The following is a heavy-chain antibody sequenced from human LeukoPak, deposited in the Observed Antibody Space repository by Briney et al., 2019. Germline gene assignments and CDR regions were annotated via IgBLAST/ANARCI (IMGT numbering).Heavy chain of an antibody. CDR1: GGSISSYY. D-gene: IGHD3-10*01. Sequence: SETLSLTCTVSGGSISSYYWSWIRQPPGKGLEWIGYIYYSGSTNYNPSLKSRVTISVDTSKNQFSLKLSSVTAADTAVYYCARVRRDGSGFLDVWGKGTTVTISS. J-gene: IGHJ6*03. CDR3: ARVRRDGSGFLDV. CDR2: IYYSGST. V-gene: IGHV4-59*01.